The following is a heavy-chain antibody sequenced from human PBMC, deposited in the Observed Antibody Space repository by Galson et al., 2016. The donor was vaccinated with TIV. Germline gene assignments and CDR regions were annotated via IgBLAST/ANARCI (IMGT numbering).Heavy chain of an antibody. CDR1: GYTLSDLS. CDR2: FDPENDRV. V-gene: IGHV1-24*01. Sequence: SVKVSCKVAGYTLSDLSMHWVRQAPGKGLEWMGGFDPENDRVIYAQRFKGRVTMTDDTPTDTSYLEIRRLRSDDTAIYFCATARLGIFNYFDSWGQGTLFTVSS. D-gene: IGHD3-9*01. J-gene: IGHJ4*02. CDR3: ATARLGIFNYFDS.